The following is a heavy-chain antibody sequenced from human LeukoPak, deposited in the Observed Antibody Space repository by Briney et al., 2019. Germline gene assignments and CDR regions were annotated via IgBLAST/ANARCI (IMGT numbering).Heavy chain of an antibody. CDR1: EYTVTELS. CDR3: ATEKAWNHGGFDY. V-gene: IGHV1-24*01. CDR2: FDAENDET. Sequence: VASVKVSSKVSEYTVTELSFHWVRQAPGEGLEWMGGFDAENDETIYAQKFQGRVTVTQDTSTDTAYMELSSLRSEDTAVYYCATEKAWNHGGFDYWGQGTPVIVSS. D-gene: IGHD1-14*01. J-gene: IGHJ4*02.